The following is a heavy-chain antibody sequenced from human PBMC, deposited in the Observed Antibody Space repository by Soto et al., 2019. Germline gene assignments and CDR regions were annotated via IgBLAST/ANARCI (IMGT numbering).Heavy chain of an antibody. D-gene: IGHD2-21*02. V-gene: IGHV4-39*01. CDR3: LRLPSDFWFDP. CDR1: GGSISSSSYF. CDR2: IYYSGST. Sequence: QLQLQESGPGLVKPSETLSLTCTVSGGSISSSSYFWGWIRQPPGKGLEWIGSIYYSGSTYYNPSRNSRLTASLEPSKNQFSLDLSSVTAADTAVYYCLRLPSDFWFDPWGQGTLVTVYS. J-gene: IGHJ5*01.